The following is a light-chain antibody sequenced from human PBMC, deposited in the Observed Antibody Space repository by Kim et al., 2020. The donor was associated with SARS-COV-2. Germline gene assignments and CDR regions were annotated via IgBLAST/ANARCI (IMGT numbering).Light chain of an antibody. CDR3: QAWDSSTKV. CDR2: QDS. V-gene: IGLV3-1*01. CDR1: KLGDKY. J-gene: IGLJ1*01. Sequence: SYELTQPPSVSVSPGQTASITCSGDKLGDKYACWYQQKPGQSPVLVIYQDSKRPSGIPDRFSGSNSGNTATLTISGTQAMDEADYYCQAWDSSTKVFVTG.